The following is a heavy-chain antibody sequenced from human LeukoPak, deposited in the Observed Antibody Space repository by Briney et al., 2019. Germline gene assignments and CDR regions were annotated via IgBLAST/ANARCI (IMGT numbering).Heavy chain of an antibody. CDR3: ARDVEGGTFDI. Sequence: GGSLRLSCAAPGFTFSRFWMNWVRQAPGRGLEWVANIDQSGGRNNYVDSVKGRFTISRDNAKNSLFLEMSSLRADDTAVYFCARDVEGGTFDIWGQGTTVTVSS. CDR2: IDQSGGRN. V-gene: IGHV3-7*05. CDR1: GFTFSRFW. J-gene: IGHJ3*02. D-gene: IGHD3-16*01.